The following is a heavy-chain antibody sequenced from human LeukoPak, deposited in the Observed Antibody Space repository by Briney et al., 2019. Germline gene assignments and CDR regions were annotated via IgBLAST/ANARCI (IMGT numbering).Heavy chain of an antibody. CDR3: ASIAVAGAFDY. Sequence: SETLSLTCTVYGGSFSGYYWSWIRQPPGKGLEWIGEINHSGSTNYNPSLKSRVTISVDTSKNQFSLKLSSVTAADTAVYYCASIAVAGAFDYWGQGTLVTVSS. CDR2: INHSGST. V-gene: IGHV4-34*01. J-gene: IGHJ4*02. D-gene: IGHD6-19*01. CDR1: GGSFSGYY.